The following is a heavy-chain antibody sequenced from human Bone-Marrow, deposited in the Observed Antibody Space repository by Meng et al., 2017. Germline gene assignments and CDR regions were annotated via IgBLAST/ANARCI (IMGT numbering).Heavy chain of an antibody. V-gene: IGHV3-23*01. CDR1: GFTYSSNA. D-gene: IGHD3-22*01. CDR2: ISGSGGST. J-gene: IGHJ4*02. CDR3: AKKYYYDSSGYSLDY. Sequence: GESLKISCAASGFTYSSNAMSWVRQAPGKGLEWVSIISGSGGSTYYADSVKGRFTISRDNSKNTLYLQMNSLRAEDTAVYYCAKKYYYDSSGYSLDYWGQGTLVTVSS.